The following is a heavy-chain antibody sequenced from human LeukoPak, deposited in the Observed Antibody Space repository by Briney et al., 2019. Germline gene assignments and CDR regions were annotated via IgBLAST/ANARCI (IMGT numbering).Heavy chain of an antibody. CDR1: GGSFSGYY. D-gene: IGHD2-15*01. J-gene: IGHJ4*02. Sequence: PSETLSLTCAVYGGSFSGYYWSWIRQPPGKGLEWIGEINHSGSTNYNPSLKSRVTISVDTSKNQFSLKLSSVTAADTAVYYCARKVGYPYYFDYWGQGTLVTVSS. CDR2: INHSGST. CDR3: ARKVGYPYYFDY. V-gene: IGHV4-34*01.